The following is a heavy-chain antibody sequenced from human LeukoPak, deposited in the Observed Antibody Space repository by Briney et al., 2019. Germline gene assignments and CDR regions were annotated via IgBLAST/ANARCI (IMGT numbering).Heavy chain of an antibody. D-gene: IGHD4-11*01. J-gene: IGHJ6*02. CDR3: ATVEYSNPYYYYGMDV. CDR1: GYTLTELS. V-gene: IGHV1-24*01. Sequence: GASVKVSCKVSGYTLTELSMHWVRQAPGKGLEWMGGFDPEDGETIYAQTFQGRVTMTEDTSTDTAYMELSSLRSEDTAVYYCATVEYSNPYYYYGMDVWGQGTTVTVSS. CDR2: FDPEDGET.